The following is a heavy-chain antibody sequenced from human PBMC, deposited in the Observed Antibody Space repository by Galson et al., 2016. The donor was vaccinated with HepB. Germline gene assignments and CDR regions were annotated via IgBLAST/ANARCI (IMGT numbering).Heavy chain of an antibody. Sequence: SVKVSCKASGVTFSSYAISWVRQAPGQGLEWVGGITPIFGTANYAQKFQGRVTINADESTSTAYMKLSRLRSEDTAVYYCARYRARSGWYPYYYGMEVWGQGTTVTVSS. D-gene: IGHD6-19*01. CDR1: GVTFSSYA. CDR2: ITPIFGTA. V-gene: IGHV1-69*13. J-gene: IGHJ6*02. CDR3: ARYRARSGWYPYYYGMEV.